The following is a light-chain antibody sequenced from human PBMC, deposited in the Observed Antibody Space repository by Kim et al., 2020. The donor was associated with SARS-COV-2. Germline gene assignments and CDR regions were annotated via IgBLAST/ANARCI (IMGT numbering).Light chain of an antibody. CDR2: GAS. Sequence: SSLSASVGDRVTFTCRASQGIARALVWDQQKPGKSPKVLIYGASNLGSGVPSRFSGSGSETDFTLTISSLQPEDFATYYCQHMDTFGGGSKVDIK. CDR3: QHMDT. CDR1: QGIARA. J-gene: IGKJ4*01. V-gene: IGKV1-13*02.